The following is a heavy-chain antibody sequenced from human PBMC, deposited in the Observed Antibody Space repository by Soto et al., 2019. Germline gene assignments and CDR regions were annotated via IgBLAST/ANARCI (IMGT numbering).Heavy chain of an antibody. D-gene: IGHD3-3*01. CDR3: ARVGINYDFWSGHQYYFDD. CDR2: ISAYNGNT. CDR1: GYTFTSYG. V-gene: IGHV1-18*01. Sequence: ASVKVSCKASGYTFTSYGISWVRQAPGQGLEWMGWISAYNGNTNYAQKLQGRVTMTTDTSTSTAYMELRSLRSDDTAVYYCARVGINYDFWSGHQYYFDDWGQGTLVTVAS. J-gene: IGHJ4*02.